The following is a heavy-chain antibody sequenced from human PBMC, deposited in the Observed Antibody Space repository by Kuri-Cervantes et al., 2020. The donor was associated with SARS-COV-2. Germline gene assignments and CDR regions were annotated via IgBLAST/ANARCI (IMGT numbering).Heavy chain of an antibody. J-gene: IGHJ4*02. CDR3: ARAYCSGGSCYFPPYY. V-gene: IGHV3-48*01. Sequence: GGSLRLSCAASGFAFSSYSMNWVRQAPGKGLEWVSYISSSSSTIYYADSVKGRFTISRDNSKNTLYLQMNSLRAEDTAVYYCARAYCSGGSCYFPPYYWGQGTLVTVSS. CDR1: GFAFSSYS. CDR2: ISSSSSTI. D-gene: IGHD2-15*01.